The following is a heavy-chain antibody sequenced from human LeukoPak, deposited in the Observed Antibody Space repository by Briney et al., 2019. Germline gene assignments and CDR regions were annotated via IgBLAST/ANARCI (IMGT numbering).Heavy chain of an antibody. CDR1: GYTFSTYY. D-gene: IGHD3-22*01. Sequence: ASVKVSCKASGYTFSTYYMHWVRQAPGQGLEWMGIINPSGGSTSYAQKFQGRLTMSRDTSTSTVYMELSSLRSEDTAVYYCARAAGSSGYSPWGQGTLVTVSS. CDR3: ARAAGSSGYSP. J-gene: IGHJ5*02. V-gene: IGHV1-46*01. CDR2: INPSGGST.